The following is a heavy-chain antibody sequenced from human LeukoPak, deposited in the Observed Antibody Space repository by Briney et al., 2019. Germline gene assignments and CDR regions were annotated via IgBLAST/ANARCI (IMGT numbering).Heavy chain of an antibody. V-gene: IGHV4-34*01. Sequence: SETLSLXCAVYGGSFSGYYWSWIRQPPGKGLEWIGEINHSGSTNYNPSLKSRVTISVDTSKNQFSLKLSSVTAADTAVYYCASGLRYFDWLFHDAFDIWGQGTMVTVSS. CDR1: GGSFSGYY. CDR3: ASGLRYFDWLFHDAFDI. J-gene: IGHJ3*02. D-gene: IGHD3-9*01. CDR2: INHSGST.